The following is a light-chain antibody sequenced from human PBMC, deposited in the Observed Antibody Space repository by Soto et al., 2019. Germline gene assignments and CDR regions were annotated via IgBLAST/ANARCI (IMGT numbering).Light chain of an antibody. V-gene: IGKV1-27*01. J-gene: IGKJ5*01. Sequence: DIQMTQSPSSLSASVGDRVTITCRASQDISVYLAWYQQKPGKVAKLLIYSASTLQSGVPSRFSGSGSGTDFTLTIRSLQPEDVATYYCQKFNTAPLTFGQGTRLEIK. CDR3: QKFNTAPLT. CDR1: QDISVY. CDR2: SAS.